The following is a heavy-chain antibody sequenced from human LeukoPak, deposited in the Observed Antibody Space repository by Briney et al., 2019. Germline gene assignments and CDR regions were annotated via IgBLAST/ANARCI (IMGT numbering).Heavy chain of an antibody. V-gene: IGHV3-9*01. CDR2: ISWNSGGK. J-gene: IGHJ1*01. Sequence: GGSLRLSCAASGFTFDDFAMHWVRQVPGKGLEWVSGISWNSGGKDYADSVKGRFTISRDNAKNSLYLQMDSLRAEDTALYYCVKDYGVWYEYFQSWGQGTLVTVSS. CDR3: VKDYGVWYEYFQS. CDR1: GFTFDDFA. D-gene: IGHD6-19*01.